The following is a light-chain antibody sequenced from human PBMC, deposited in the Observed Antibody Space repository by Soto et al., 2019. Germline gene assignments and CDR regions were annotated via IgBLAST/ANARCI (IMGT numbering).Light chain of an antibody. V-gene: IGLV1-44*01. Sequence: QSVLTQPPSASGTPGQRVTISCSGSSSNIGSNTVNWYQQLPGTAPHLLIYNNNQRPSGVPDRFSGSKSDTSASLTISGLQSDDEADYYCAAWDDSLNGYVFGTGTKVTDL. J-gene: IGLJ1*01. CDR1: SSNIGSNT. CDR3: AAWDDSLNGYV. CDR2: NNN.